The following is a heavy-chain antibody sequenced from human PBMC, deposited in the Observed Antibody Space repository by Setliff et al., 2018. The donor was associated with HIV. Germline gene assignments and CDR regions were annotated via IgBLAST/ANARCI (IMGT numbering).Heavy chain of an antibody. CDR2: INPKSGGT. V-gene: IGHV1-2*06. Sequence: ASVKVSCKASGYTFSGYYLHWVRQAPGQGLQWMGRINPKSGGTHYAQKFQGRVTMSRDTSISTFYMQLSRLKYDDTAVYFCARGVSQAYTYGSGAYYYFDFWGRGTLVTVSS. J-gene: IGHJ4*02. D-gene: IGHD6-19*01. CDR1: GYTFSGYY. CDR3: ARGVSQAYTYGSGAYYYFDF.